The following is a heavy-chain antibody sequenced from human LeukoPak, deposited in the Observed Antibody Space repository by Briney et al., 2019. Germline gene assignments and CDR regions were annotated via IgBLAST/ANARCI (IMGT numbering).Heavy chain of an antibody. CDR3: ARAASFWGGSYHAFDI. V-gene: IGHV4-31*03. J-gene: IGHJ3*02. CDR1: GGSISSGGYY. CDR2: IYYSGST. Sequence: PSETLSLTCTVSGGSISSGGYYWSWIRQHRGRGLEWIGYIYYSGSTYYNPTLKSRVTISVDTSKNQFSLQLSSLTAADTAVYYCARAASFWGGSYHAFDIWGQGTMVTVSS. D-gene: IGHD3-3*01.